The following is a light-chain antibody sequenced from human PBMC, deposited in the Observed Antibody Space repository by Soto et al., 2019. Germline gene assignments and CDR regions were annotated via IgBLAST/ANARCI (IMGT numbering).Light chain of an antibody. CDR1: SSDIGGYNY. J-gene: IGLJ2*01. V-gene: IGLV2-8*01. Sequence: QSALTQPPSASGSPGQSVTISFTGTSSDIGGYNYVSWYQQHPGKAPKVIIYEVNKRPSGVPDRFSGSKSGNTASLTVSGLQAEDEADYYCRSYSGSMSKIFGGGTKLTVL. CDR3: RSYSGSMSKI. CDR2: EVN.